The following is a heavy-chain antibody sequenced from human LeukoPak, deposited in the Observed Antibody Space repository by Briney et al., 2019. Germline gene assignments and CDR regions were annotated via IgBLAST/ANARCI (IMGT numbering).Heavy chain of an antibody. V-gene: IGHV4-34*01. D-gene: IGHD3-3*01. CDR3: ARRSGYYKFDY. Sequence: PSETLSLTCAVYGGSFSGYYWSWTRQPPGKGLERIGEINHSGSTNYNPSLKSRVTISVDTSKNQFSLKLSSVTAADTAVYYCARRSGYYKFDYWGQGTLVTVSS. CDR2: INHSGST. CDR1: GGSFSGYY. J-gene: IGHJ4*02.